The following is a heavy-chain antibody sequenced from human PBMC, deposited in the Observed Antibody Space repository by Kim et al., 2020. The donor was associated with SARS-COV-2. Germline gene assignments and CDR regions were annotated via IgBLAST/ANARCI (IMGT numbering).Heavy chain of an antibody. J-gene: IGHJ6*02. D-gene: IGHD2-2*01. Sequence: SETLSLTCAVYGGSFSGYYWSWIRQPPGKGLEWIGEINHSGSTNYNPSLKSRVTISVDTSKNQFSLKPSSVTAADTAVYYCAGLVWYCCSTSCSDYYYYGMDVWGQGTTVTVSS. CDR2: INHSGST. CDR3: AGLVWYCCSTSCSDYYYYGMDV. V-gene: IGHV4-34*01. CDR1: GGSFSGYY.